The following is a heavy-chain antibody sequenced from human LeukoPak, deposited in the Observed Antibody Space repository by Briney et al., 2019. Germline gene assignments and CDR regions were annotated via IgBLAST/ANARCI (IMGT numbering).Heavy chain of an antibody. V-gene: IGHV3-74*01. J-gene: IGHJ4*02. CDR1: GFTFDSYW. Sequence: GGSLRLSCAASGFTFDSYWMHWVRQAPGKGLVWVSHIKNDGTITAYADSVKGRFTISRDNSKNTLYLQMNSLRAEDTAVYYCAKDPGTYYYDSSGYFAGNYWGQGTLVTVSS. D-gene: IGHD3-22*01. CDR2: IKNDGTIT. CDR3: AKDPGTYYYDSSGYFAGNY.